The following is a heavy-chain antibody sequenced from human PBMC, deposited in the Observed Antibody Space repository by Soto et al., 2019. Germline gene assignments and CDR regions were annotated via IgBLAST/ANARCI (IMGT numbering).Heavy chain of an antibody. D-gene: IGHD1-1*01. V-gene: IGHV4-31*03. J-gene: IGHJ6*02. CDR2: GYYSGST. CDR3: ARDRGFNRNDADYYGMDV. Sequence: QVQLQESGPGVVKPSQTLSLTCTVSGDSISSAGYYWTWIRQHPVKGLEWIGHGYYSGSTYYNPSLKSRVTISIDTTKNQFSLKLRSATAADTALYFCARDRGFNRNDADYYGMDVWGQGTTVTVSS. CDR1: GDSISSAGYY.